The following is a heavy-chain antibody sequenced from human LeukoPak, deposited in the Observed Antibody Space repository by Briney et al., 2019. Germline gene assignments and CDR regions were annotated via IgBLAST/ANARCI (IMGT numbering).Heavy chain of an antibody. J-gene: IGHJ4*02. CDR1: VFSLSTSGVG. CDR2: IYWDDDK. CDR3: ARSGYNYGFDY. Sequence: SGPTLVKPTQTLTLTCTFSVFSLSTSGVGVGWIRQPPGKALEWLVLIYWDDDKCYSPSLKSRLTITKDTSKNQVVLTMTNMDPVDTATYYCARSGYNYGFDYWGQGTLVTVSS. D-gene: IGHD5-18*01. V-gene: IGHV2-5*02.